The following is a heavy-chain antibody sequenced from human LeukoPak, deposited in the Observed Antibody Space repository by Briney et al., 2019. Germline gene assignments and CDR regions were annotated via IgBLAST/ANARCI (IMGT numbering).Heavy chain of an antibody. CDR1: GFTFSSYA. CDR3: ARARPWDSSRSYYFGMDV. V-gene: IGHV3-23*01. J-gene: IGHJ6*02. D-gene: IGHD3-22*01. CDR2: IPGSGGAT. Sequence: GGSLRLSCEASGFTFSSYAIRWVRQAPGTGLEWVSSIPGSGGATYYADSVRGRFSISRDGSKNTVYLQMNSLRDEDTAVYYCARARPWDSSRSYYFGMDVWGHGTTVTVSS.